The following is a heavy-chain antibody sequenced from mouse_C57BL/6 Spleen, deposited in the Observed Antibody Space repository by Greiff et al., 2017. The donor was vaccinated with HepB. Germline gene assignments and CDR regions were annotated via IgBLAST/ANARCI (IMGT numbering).Heavy chain of an antibody. CDR1: GYTFTSYW. D-gene: IGHD2-2*01. V-gene: IGHV1-55*01. J-gene: IGHJ2*01. Sequence: VQLQQPGAELVKPGASVKMSCKASGYTFTSYWITWVKQRPGQGLEWIGDIYPGSGSTNYNEKFKSKATLTVDTSSSTAYMQLSSLTSEDSAVYYCAGRDYYGHDGYYFDYWGQGTTLTVSS. CDR2: IYPGSGST. CDR3: AGRDYYGHDGYYFDY.